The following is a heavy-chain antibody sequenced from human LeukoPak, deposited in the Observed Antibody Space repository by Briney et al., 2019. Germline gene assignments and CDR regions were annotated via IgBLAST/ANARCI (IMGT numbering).Heavy chain of an antibody. CDR3: ARPKMVYAPDAFDI. J-gene: IGHJ3*02. V-gene: IGHV3-30-3*01. CDR1: GFTFSSYA. CDR2: ISYDGSNK. D-gene: IGHD2-8*01. Sequence: GGSLRLSCAASGFTFSSYAMHWVRQAPGKGLEWVAVISYDGSNKYYADSVKGRFTISRDNSKNTLYLQMNSLRAEDTAVYYCARPKMVYAPDAFDIWGQGTMVTVSS.